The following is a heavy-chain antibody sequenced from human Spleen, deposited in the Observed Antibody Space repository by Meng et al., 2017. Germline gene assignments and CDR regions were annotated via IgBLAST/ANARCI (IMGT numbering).Heavy chain of an antibody. CDR3: ARGTPGRSYSDY. V-gene: IGHV1-18*01. D-gene: IGHD3-10*01. CDR2: LGAHDGDT. Sequence: QVQPVHSGPEVKKPGASVKVPCKASDYTFTGYGVSWVRQAPGQGLGWMAWLGAHDGDTSHAPKFQGRVTVSADRPTATAYMELRSLRSDDTVVYYCARGTPGRSYSDYWGQGTLVTVSS. J-gene: IGHJ4*02. CDR1: DYTFTGYG.